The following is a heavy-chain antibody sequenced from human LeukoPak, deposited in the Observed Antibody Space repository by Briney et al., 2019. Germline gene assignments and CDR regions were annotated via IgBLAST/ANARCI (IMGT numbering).Heavy chain of an antibody. J-gene: IGHJ4*02. CDR1: GFTVSSNY. CDR3: AHSGYYDYVWGSYPGLDY. CDR2: IYSGGST. D-gene: IGHD3-16*02. Sequence: GGSLRLSCAASGFTVSSNYMSWVRQAPGKGLEWVSVIYSGGSTYNADSVKGRFTISRDNSKNTLYLQMNSLRAEDTAVYYCAHSGYYDYVWGSYPGLDYWGQGTLVTVSS. V-gene: IGHV3-66*01.